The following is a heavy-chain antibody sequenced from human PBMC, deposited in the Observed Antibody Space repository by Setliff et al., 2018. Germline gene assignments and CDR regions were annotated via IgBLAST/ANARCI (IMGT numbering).Heavy chain of an antibody. CDR1: GFTFSSYA. CDR3: AKAPNPMTTVVTPLDY. CDR2: ISGSGGST. V-gene: IGHV3-23*01. Sequence: GGSLRLSCAASGFTFSSYAMSWVRQAPGKGLNWVSAISGSGGSTYYADSVKGRFTISRDNSKNTLYLQMNSLRAEDTAVYYCAKAPNPMTTVVTPLDYWGQGTLVTDSS. D-gene: IGHD4-17*01. J-gene: IGHJ4*02.